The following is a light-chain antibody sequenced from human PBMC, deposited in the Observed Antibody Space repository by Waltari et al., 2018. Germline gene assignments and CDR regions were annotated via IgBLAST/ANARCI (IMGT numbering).Light chain of an antibody. CDR1: QSVLYSSNNKTY. CDR2: LAS. V-gene: IGKV4-1*01. Sequence: DIVMTQSPDSLAVSLGERATINCKSSQSVLYSSNNKTYLAWYQQKPGQPPKLLIHLASIRESGVPDRFSGSGSGTDFTLTISSLQAEDVAVYFCQQYFGIPLTFGGGTKVEIK. J-gene: IGKJ4*01. CDR3: QQYFGIPLT.